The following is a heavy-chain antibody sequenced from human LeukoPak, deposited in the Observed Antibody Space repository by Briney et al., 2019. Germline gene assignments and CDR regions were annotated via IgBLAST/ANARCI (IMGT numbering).Heavy chain of an antibody. CDR2: ISSSGSII. D-gene: IGHD6-19*01. CDR1: GFTFSSYE. V-gene: IGHV3-48*03. Sequence: GGSLRLSCAASGFTFSSYEMNWVRQAPGKGLEWVSYISSSGSIIYYADSVKGRFTISRDNAKNSLYLQMNSLRAEDTAVYYCAARLPGYSSGWRDLDYWGQGTLVTVSS. J-gene: IGHJ4*02. CDR3: AARLPGYSSGWRDLDY.